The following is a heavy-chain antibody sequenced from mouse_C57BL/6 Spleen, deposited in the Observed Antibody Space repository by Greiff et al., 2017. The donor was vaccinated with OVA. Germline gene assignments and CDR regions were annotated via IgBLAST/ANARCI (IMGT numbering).Heavy chain of an antibody. CDR2: ISSGGDYI. D-gene: IGHD2-1*01. Sequence: EVMLVESGEGLVKPGGSLKLSCAASGFTFSSYAMSWVRQTPEKRLEWVAYISSGGDYIYYADTVKGRFTISRDNVRNTLYLQMSSLKSEDTAMYYCTRDPGNLYARDYWGQGTSVTVSS. CDR3: TRDPGNLYARDY. J-gene: IGHJ4*01. CDR1: GFTFSSYA. V-gene: IGHV5-9-1*02.